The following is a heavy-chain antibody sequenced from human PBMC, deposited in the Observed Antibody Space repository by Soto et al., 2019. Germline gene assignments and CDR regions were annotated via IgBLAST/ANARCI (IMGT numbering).Heavy chain of an antibody. Sequence: GGSLRLSCAASGFTFSSYSMNWVRQAPGKGLEWVSSISSSSSYIYYADSVKGRFTISRDNAKNSLYLQMNSLRAEDTAVYYCARGLQALYYDFWSGYPPLYGMDVWGQGTTVTVSS. CDR2: ISSSSSYI. V-gene: IGHV3-21*01. CDR1: GFTFSSYS. CDR3: ARGLQALYYDFWSGYPPLYGMDV. J-gene: IGHJ6*02. D-gene: IGHD3-3*01.